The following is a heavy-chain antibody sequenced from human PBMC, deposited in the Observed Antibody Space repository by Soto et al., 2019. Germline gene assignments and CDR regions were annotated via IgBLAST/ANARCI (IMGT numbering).Heavy chain of an antibody. J-gene: IGHJ4*02. CDR1: GFSFSDAW. CDR2: IKSKVDGGTT. CDR3: TAGPR. Sequence: EVQLVESGGGLVRPGGSLRLSCAASGFSFSDAWMNWVRQAPGQGPEWVGRIKSKVDGGTTEYAACLKGRFTISRDDSKSTVYLPMQRLRIEDTAVYYCTAGPRWGQGTLVTVSS. V-gene: IGHV3-15*01.